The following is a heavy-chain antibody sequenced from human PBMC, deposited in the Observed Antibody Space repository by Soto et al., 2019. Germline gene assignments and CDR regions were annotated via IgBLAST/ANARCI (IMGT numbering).Heavy chain of an antibody. CDR3: ARVSTLTTFDY. CDR2: IYYSGST. Sequence: SETLSLTCTVSGGSISSSSYYWGWIRQPPGNGLEWIGSIYYSGSTYYNPSLKSRVTISVDTSKNPFSLKLSSLTAADTAVYYCARVSTLTTFDYVSQGTLVTAYS. J-gene: IGHJ4*02. CDR1: GGSISSSSYY. V-gene: IGHV4-39*01. D-gene: IGHD4-17*01.